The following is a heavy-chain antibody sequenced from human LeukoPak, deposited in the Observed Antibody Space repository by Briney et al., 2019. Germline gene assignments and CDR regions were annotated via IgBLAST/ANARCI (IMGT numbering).Heavy chain of an antibody. CDR2: IYYSGST. J-gene: IGHJ4*02. V-gene: IGHV4-59*01. Sequence: KSSETLSLTCNVSGGSISTYYWNWVRQPPGKGLEWTGNIYYSGSTNYNPSRKGRVTISVDTSKNQFSLKVSSVTPADKGVYYCARSHYYSDNMDYWGQGTLVTVSS. CDR3: ARSHYYSDNMDY. CDR1: GGSISTYY. D-gene: IGHD3-22*01.